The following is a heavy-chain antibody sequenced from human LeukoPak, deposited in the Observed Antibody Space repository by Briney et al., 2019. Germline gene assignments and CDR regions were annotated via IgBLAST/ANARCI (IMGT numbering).Heavy chain of an antibody. D-gene: IGHD6-13*01. J-gene: IGHJ6*02. CDR1: GGTFSRYA. CDR2: IIPILGIA. V-gene: IGHV1-69*04. CDR3: ARGGIIAAASSANYYYGMDV. Sequence: SVKVSCKASGGTFSRYAISCVRQAPGHGLEWMGRIIPILGIANYAQKFQGRVTITADKTTSTAYMELSSLRSEDTAVYYCARGGIIAAASSANYYYGMDVWGQGTTVTVSS.